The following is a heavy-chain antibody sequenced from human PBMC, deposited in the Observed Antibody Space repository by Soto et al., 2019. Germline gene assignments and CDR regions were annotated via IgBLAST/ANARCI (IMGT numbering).Heavy chain of an antibody. Sequence: SVKVSCKASGGTFSSYAISWVRQAPGQGLEWMGGIIPIFGTANYAQKFQGRVTITADESTSTAYMELSSLRSEDTAVYYCARSGRGRLDGSGRSTPNNWFDPWGQGTLVTV. J-gene: IGHJ5*02. CDR2: IIPIFGTA. CDR1: GGTFSSYA. V-gene: IGHV1-69*13. CDR3: ARSGRGRLDGSGRSTPNNWFDP. D-gene: IGHD3-10*01.